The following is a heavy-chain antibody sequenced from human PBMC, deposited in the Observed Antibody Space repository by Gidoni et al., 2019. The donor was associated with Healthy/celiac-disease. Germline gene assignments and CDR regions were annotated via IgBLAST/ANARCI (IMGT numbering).Heavy chain of an antibody. CDR3: ASSLTTVTTGYFQH. J-gene: IGHJ1*01. CDR1: GGSISSGGYY. CDR2: IYYSGST. Sequence: QVQLQESGPGLVKPSQTLSLTGTVSGGSISSGGYYWSWIRQHPGKGLEWIGYIYYSGSTYYNPSLKSRVTISVDTYKNQFSLKLSSVTAADTAVYYWASSLTTVTTGYFQHWGQGTLVTVSS. V-gene: IGHV4-31*03. D-gene: IGHD4-17*01.